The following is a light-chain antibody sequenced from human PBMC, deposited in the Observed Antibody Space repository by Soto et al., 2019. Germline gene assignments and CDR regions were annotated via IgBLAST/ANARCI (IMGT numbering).Light chain of an antibody. Sequence: EKVMTQSPATLSVSPGERATLSCRASQNVKTRLAWYQQKPGQAPRLLIYDAFTRATGIPARFSGSASGTEFTLTISSLQSEDFAVYYCQQYDEWPLPFGGGTKVEI. V-gene: IGKV3-15*01. CDR2: DAF. CDR1: QNVKTR. CDR3: QQYDEWPLP. J-gene: IGKJ4*01.